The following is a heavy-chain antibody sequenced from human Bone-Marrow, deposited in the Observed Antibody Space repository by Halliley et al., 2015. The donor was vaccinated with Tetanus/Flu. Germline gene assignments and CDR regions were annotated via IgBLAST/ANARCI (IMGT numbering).Heavy chain of an antibody. J-gene: IGHJ3*01. Sequence: GLVKPSETLSLTCNVSGGSINTYYWSWFRQPPGERLEWIGYIHYSGTTNYNPSLKSRVTISVDTSKSQFSLMLTSLTAADTAMYYCARRKSRQDTVLRGVTPRDEAFDVWGQGTMVTVSS. V-gene: IGHV4-59*08. CDR3: ARRKSRQDTVLRGVTPRDEAFDV. CDR1: GGSINTYY. D-gene: IGHD3-10*01. CDR2: IHYSGTT.